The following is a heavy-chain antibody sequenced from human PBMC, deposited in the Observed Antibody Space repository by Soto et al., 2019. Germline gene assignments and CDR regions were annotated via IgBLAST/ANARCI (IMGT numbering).Heavy chain of an antibody. Sequence: QVQLVQSGAEVKKPGSSVKVSCKASGDTFSSYAINWVRQAPGQGLEWMGGIIPMFGTANYAQKFKGRVTINAGESTSTVYMELSSVRSEDTAVYYCARVGPAHYYDSSGYYSPLDYWGQGTLVTVSS. CDR1: GDTFSSYA. J-gene: IGHJ4*02. V-gene: IGHV1-69*01. D-gene: IGHD3-22*01. CDR2: IIPMFGTA. CDR3: ARVGPAHYYDSSGYYSPLDY.